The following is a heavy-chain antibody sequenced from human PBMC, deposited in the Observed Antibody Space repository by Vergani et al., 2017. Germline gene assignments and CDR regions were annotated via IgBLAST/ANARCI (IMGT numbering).Heavy chain of an antibody. Sequence: EVQLVESGGVVVQPGGSLRLSCAVSGFVFDEYAMHWVRQVPGKGLEWVSLITWDGENTYYADSVKGRFTISRDNSKNSLYLQMYSLRPEDSALYYCAKNITAFAFVRGVGMDVWGQGTTVTVSS. J-gene: IGHJ6*02. V-gene: IGHV3-43D*03. CDR3: AKNITAFAFVRGVGMDV. CDR1: GFVFDEYA. D-gene: IGHD3-10*01. CDR2: ITWDGENT.